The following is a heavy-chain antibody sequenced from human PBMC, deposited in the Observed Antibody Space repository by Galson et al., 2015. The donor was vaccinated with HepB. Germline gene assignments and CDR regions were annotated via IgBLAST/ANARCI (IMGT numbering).Heavy chain of an antibody. J-gene: IGHJ2*01. Sequence: SLRLSCAASGFTFSSYAMSWVRQAPGKGLEWASAISGSGGSTYYADSVKGRFTISRDNSKNTLYLQMNSLRAEDTAVYYCAKEGGYCSSTSCYDVWYFDLWGRGTLVTVSS. CDR3: AKEGGYCSSTSCYDVWYFDL. V-gene: IGHV3-23*01. CDR2: ISGSGGST. CDR1: GFTFSSYA. D-gene: IGHD2-2*01.